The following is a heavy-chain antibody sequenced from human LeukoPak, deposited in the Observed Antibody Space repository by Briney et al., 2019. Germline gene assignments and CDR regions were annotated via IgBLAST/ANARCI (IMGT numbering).Heavy chain of an antibody. CDR3: ATYSILNAREFRY. V-gene: IGHV3-21*01. CDR1: GVTFSSYW. J-gene: IGHJ1*01. CDR2: ISSSSSYI. D-gene: IGHD4-11*01. Sequence: GGSLRLSCAASGVTFSSYWMSWVRQAPGKGLEWVSSISSSSSYIYYADSVKGRFTISRDNAKNSLYLQMNSLRAEDTAVYYCATYSILNAREFRYWGQGTLVTVTS.